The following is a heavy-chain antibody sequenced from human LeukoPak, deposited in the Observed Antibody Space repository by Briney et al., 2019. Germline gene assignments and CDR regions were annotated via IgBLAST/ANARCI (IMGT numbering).Heavy chain of an antibody. Sequence: PGGSLRLSCAASGFTFSDYYMSWIRQAPGKGLERVSYISSSGSTIYYADSVKGRFTISRDNAKNSLYLQMNSLRAGDTAVYYCAREALHIVVVPAAYFDYWGQGTLVTVSS. V-gene: IGHV3-11*01. D-gene: IGHD2-2*01. J-gene: IGHJ4*02. CDR1: GFTFSDYY. CDR2: ISSSGSTI. CDR3: AREALHIVVVPAAYFDY.